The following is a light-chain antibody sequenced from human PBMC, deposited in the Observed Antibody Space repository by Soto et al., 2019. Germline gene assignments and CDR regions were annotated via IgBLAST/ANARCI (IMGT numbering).Light chain of an antibody. CDR3: QQYGSPPWT. Sequence: EIVLTQSPGTLSLSPGERATLSCRASQSVSSSYLAWYQQKPGQAPRLLIYGASSRATGIPDRFSGSGSGTDFTLTISRLEPEDFAVYYCQQYGSPPWTFGQGTRWISN. CDR1: QSVSSSY. J-gene: IGKJ1*01. CDR2: GAS. V-gene: IGKV3-20*01.